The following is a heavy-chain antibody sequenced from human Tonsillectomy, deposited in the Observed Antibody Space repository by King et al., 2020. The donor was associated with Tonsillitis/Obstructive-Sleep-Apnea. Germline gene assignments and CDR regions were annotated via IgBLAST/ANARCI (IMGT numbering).Heavy chain of an antibody. CDR3: AKDYSQAGLYYFDY. CDR1: GFTFSGYA. D-gene: IGHD2-15*01. CDR2: ISGSVGST. J-gene: IGHJ4*02. V-gene: IGHV3-23*04. Sequence: VQLVESGGGLVQPGGSLRLSCAASGFTFSGYAMSWVRQAPGKGLEWVSAISGSVGSTYYADSVKGRFPISRANSKNTLYLQMNSLRAEDTAVYYCAKDYSQAGLYYFDYWGQGTLVTVSS.